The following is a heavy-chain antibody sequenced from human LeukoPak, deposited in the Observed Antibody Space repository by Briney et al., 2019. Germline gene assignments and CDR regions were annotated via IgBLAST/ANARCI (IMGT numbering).Heavy chain of an antibody. Sequence: HTGKSLRLSCAASGFTFSSHGMHWVRQVPGKGLEWVATIWFDGSNKYYADSVKGRFTISRDNSKNTLYLQMNSLRAEDTAVYYCARILGSYSDYWGQGTLVTVSS. CDR3: ARILGSYSDY. D-gene: IGHD3-16*01. CDR1: GFTFSSHG. CDR2: IWFDGSNK. J-gene: IGHJ4*02. V-gene: IGHV3-33*01.